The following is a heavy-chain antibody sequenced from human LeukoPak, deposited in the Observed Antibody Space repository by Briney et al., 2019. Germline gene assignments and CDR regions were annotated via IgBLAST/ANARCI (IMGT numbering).Heavy chain of an antibody. D-gene: IGHD3-3*01. V-gene: IGHV1-46*01. Sequence: ASVKVSCKASGYTFTNYYMHWVRQAPGQGLEWMGIINPSGGSTSYAQKFQGRVTMTRDSSTSTVYMELSSLGSEDTAVYYCARAAIFGPLAWFDPWGQGTLVTVSS. J-gene: IGHJ5*02. CDR1: GYTFTNYY. CDR3: ARAAIFGPLAWFDP. CDR2: INPSGGST.